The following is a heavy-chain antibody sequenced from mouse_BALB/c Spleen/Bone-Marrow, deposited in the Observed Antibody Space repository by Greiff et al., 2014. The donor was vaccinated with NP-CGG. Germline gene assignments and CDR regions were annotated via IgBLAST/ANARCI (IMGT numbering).Heavy chain of an antibody. CDR2: IYPSDSYT. CDR1: GYTFTSYW. J-gene: IGHJ4*01. V-gene: IGHV1-69*02. D-gene: IGHD3-3*01. Sequence: QVQLQQSGAELVRPGASVKLSCKASGYTFTSYWINWVKQRPGQGLEWIGNIYPSDSYTNYNQKFKDKATLTVDKSSSTAYMQLSSPTSEDSAVYYCTRGLGAMDYWGQGTSATVSS. CDR3: TRGLGAMDY.